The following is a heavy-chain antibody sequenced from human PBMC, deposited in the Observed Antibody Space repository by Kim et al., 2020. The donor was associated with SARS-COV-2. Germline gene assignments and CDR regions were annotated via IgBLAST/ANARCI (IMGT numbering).Heavy chain of an antibody. D-gene: IGHD3-10*01. Sequence: SETLSLTCAVYGGSFSGYYWSWIRQPPGKGLEWIGEINHSGRTNYNPSLKSRDTISVDTSKNQFSLKLTPVAAADTAVYYCARRLSNTSGWGSHYCDLWGQGTLVTVSS. CDR1: GGSFSGYY. V-gene: IGHV4-34*01. CDR3: ARRLSNTSGWGSHYCDL. J-gene: IGHJ4*02. CDR2: INHSGRT.